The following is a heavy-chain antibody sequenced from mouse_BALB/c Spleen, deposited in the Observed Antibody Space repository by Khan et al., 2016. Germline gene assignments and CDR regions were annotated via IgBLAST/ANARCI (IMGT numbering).Heavy chain of an antibody. CDR3: ARLGTVGVYYFDD. V-gene: IGHV1-7*01. J-gene: IGHJ2*01. Sequence: QVQLQQSGAELAKPGASVKMSCKASGYTFTSYWMHWVKQRPGQGLEWIGYINPSTGYTEYNQKFKDKATLTADKSSSTAYMQLSSLTSEDSAVYYCARLGTVGVYYFDDWGQGTTLTVSS. D-gene: IGHD1-1*01. CDR1: GYTFTSYW. CDR2: INPSTGYT.